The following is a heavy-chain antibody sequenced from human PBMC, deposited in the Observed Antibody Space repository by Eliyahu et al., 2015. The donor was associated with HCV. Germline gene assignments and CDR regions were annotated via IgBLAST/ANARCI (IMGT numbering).Heavy chain of an antibody. CDR2: ISGSGTNA. J-gene: IGHJ4*02. CDR3: AKDWALGDYVWGRCQY. Sequence: EVQLLDSGGGLVQPGGSLRLSCLASGFTFXXSALIWVRQAPGKGLEWVSSISGSGTNAYYTDSVKGRFTISRDNSKNTLYLQMNSLRAEDTAVYYCAKDWALGDYVWGRCQYWGQGTLVTVSS. V-gene: IGHV3-23*01. D-gene: IGHD3-16*01. CDR1: GFTFXXSA.